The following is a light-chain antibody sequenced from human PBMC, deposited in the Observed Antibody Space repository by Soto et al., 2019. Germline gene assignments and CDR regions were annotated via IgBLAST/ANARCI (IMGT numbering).Light chain of an antibody. CDR3: SSYAGSNNLV. CDR1: RNDVGGFNY. CDR2: EVS. Sequence: QSVLTQPPSASGSPGQSVTISCIGTRNDVGGFNYVSWYQQHPGKAPKLIIYEVSKRPSGVPDRFSGSKFGNTASLTVSGLQAEDEADYYWSSYAGSNNLVFGGGTQLTVL. V-gene: IGLV2-8*01. J-gene: IGLJ2*01.